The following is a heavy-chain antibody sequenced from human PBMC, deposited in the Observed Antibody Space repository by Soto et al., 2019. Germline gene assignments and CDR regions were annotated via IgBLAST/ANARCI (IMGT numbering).Heavy chain of an antibody. Sequence: GGSLRLSCAASGFTFSSYWMSWVRQAPGKGLEWVANIKQDGSEKYYVDSVKGRFTITRDNAKNSLYLQMNSLRAEDTAVYYWARGGYISSWYRLFYYGMDVWGQGTTVTVSS. CDR1: GFTFSSYW. CDR3: ARGGYISSWYRLFYYGMDV. CDR2: IKQDGSEK. J-gene: IGHJ6*02. D-gene: IGHD6-13*01. V-gene: IGHV3-7*01.